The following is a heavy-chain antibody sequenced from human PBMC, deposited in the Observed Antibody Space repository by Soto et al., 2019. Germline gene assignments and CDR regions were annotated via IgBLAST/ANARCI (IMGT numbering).Heavy chain of an antibody. D-gene: IGHD3-22*01. J-gene: IGHJ2*01. CDR3: ARRRRSNYYDSSGLRTGFDL. CDR1: GGSISSGGYY. V-gene: IGHV4-31*03. CDR2: IYYSGST. Sequence: QVQLQESGPGLVKPSQTLSLTCTVSGGSISSGGYYWSWIRQHPGKGLEWIGYIYYSGSTYYNPSRKSRVTISVDTSKNQFSLKLSSVTAADTAVYYCARRRRSNYYDSSGLRTGFDLWGRGTLVTVSS.